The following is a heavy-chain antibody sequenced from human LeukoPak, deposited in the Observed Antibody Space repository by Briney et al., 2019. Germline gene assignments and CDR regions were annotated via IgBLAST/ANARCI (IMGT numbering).Heavy chain of an antibody. J-gene: IGHJ5*02. CDR2: IYTSGST. CDR1: GGSISSYY. V-gene: IGHV4-4*07. D-gene: IGHD3-22*01. Sequence: SETLSLTCTGSGGSISSYYWSWIRPPAGEGLEWIGRIYTSGSTKYNPSLKSRVTMPVHTSKNQFSVKLSSVTAADTAVYYCARGQPYDYDSSGDYPNWFDPRGQGALVTVSS. CDR3: ARGQPYDYDSSGDYPNWFDP.